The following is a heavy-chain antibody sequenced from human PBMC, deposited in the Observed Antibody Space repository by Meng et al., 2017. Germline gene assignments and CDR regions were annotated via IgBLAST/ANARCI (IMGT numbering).Heavy chain of an antibody. V-gene: IGHV3-74*01. Sequence: GESLKISCAASGFTFSSYWMHWVRQAPGKGLVWVSRINSDGSSTSYADSVKGRFTISRDNAKNTLYLQMNSLRAEDTAVYYCARDLRRITIFGVVTSYYYYGMDVWGQGTTVTVSS. CDR1: GFTFSSYW. D-gene: IGHD3-3*01. CDR3: ARDLRRITIFGVVTSYYYYGMDV. CDR2: INSDGSST. J-gene: IGHJ6*02.